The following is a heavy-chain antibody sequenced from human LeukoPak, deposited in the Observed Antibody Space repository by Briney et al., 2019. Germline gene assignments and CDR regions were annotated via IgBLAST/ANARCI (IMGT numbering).Heavy chain of an antibody. V-gene: IGHV4-59*01. CDR3: ARGRGVDY. D-gene: IGHD3-16*01. Sequence: PSETLSLTCTASGGSISSYYWSWIRQPPGKGLEWIGNIHYSGSTNYNPSLKSRVTILVDTSKNQFSLKLSSVTAADTAMYYCARGRGVDYWGQGTLVTVSS. CDR2: IHYSGST. J-gene: IGHJ4*02. CDR1: GGSISSYY.